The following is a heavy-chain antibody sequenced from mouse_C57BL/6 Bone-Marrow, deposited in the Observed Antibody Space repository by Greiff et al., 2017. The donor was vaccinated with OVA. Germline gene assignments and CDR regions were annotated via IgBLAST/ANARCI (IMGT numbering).Heavy chain of an antibody. D-gene: IGHD2-4*01. CDR2: IDPENGDT. CDR1: GFNITDDY. V-gene: IGHV14-4*01. CDR3: TPYDYDFAY. J-gene: IGHJ3*01. Sequence: VQLQQSGAELVRPGASVKLSCTASGFNITDDYMHWVKQRPEQGLEWIGWIDPENGDTEYASKFQGKATITADTSSNTAYLQLSSLTSEDTAVYYCTPYDYDFAYWGQGTLVTVSA.